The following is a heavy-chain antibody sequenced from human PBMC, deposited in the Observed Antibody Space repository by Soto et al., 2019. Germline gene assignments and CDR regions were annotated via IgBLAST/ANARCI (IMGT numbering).Heavy chain of an antibody. CDR2: INPSGGST. CDR1: GYTFTSYY. D-gene: IGHD6-6*01. Sequence: ASVKVSCKASGYTFTSYYMHWVRQAPGQGLEWMGIINPSGGSTSYAQKFQGRVTMTRDTSTSTVYMELSSLRSEDTAVYYCASTPELVATPGYCYYMDVRGKGTPPTVSS. CDR3: ASTPELVATPGYCYYMDV. J-gene: IGHJ6*03. V-gene: IGHV1-46*03.